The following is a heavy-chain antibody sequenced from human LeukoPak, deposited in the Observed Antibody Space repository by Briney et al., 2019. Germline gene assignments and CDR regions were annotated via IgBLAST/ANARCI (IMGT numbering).Heavy chain of an antibody. D-gene: IGHD2-15*01. CDR1: GFTVSSNF. V-gene: IGHV3-66*01. CDR2: IYSGGST. Sequence: GGSLRLSCAASGFTVSSNFMSWVRQALGKGLEWVSLIYSGGSTYYADSVKGRFTTSRDISKNTLFLQLNSLRAEDTAVYYCARGGVVVAAIDAFDIWGQGTLVTVSS. J-gene: IGHJ3*02. CDR3: ARGGVVVAAIDAFDI.